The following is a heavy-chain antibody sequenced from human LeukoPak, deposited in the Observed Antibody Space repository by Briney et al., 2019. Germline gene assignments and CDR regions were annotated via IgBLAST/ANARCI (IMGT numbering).Heavy chain of an antibody. CDR3: ASQVDTAMVTGWFDP. D-gene: IGHD5-18*01. J-gene: IGHJ5*02. V-gene: IGHV4-39*01. Sequence: SETLSLTCAVYGGSFSGYYWGWIRQPPGKGLEWIGSIYYSGSTYYNPSLKSRVTISVDTSKNQFSLKLSSVTAADTAVYYCASQVDTAMVTGWFDPWGQGTLVTVSS. CDR1: GGSFSGYY. CDR2: IYYSGST.